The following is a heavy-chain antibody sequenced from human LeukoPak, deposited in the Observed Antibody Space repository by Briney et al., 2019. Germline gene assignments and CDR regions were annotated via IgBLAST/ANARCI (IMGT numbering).Heavy chain of an antibody. V-gene: IGHV1-8*01. Sequence: ASVKVSCKASGYTFTSYDINWVRQATGQGLEWMGWMNPNSGNTGYAQKFQGRVTMTRNTSISTAYMELRSLRSEDTAVYYCARGIVGATIFDYWGQGTLVTVSS. CDR3: ARGIVGATIFDY. CDR2: MNPNSGNT. D-gene: IGHD1-26*01. J-gene: IGHJ4*02. CDR1: GYTFTSYD.